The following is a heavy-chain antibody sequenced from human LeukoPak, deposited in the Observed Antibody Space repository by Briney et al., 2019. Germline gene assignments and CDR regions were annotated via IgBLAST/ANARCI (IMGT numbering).Heavy chain of an antibody. J-gene: IGHJ4*02. Sequence: ASVKVSCKASGYTFTSYDINWVRQATGQGLEWMGWMNPNSGNTGYAQKFQGRVTMTRDTSISTAYMELSRLRSDDTAVYYCARARQQWLVPLGLLAYWGQGTLVTVSS. CDR1: GYTFTSYD. CDR2: MNPNSGNT. D-gene: IGHD6-19*01. CDR3: ARARQQWLVPLGLLAY. V-gene: IGHV1-8*01.